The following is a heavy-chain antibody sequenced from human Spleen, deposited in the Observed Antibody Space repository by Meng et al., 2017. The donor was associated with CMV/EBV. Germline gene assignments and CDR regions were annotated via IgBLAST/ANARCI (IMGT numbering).Heavy chain of an antibody. Sequence: QLQAWGAGLLKPSETLSLTCAVYVGSFSGYYWSWIRQPPGKGLQWIGYIYYSGSTYYNQSLKSRVTISVDTSKNQFSLKLSSVTAADTAVYYCARGYYDSSGYGYWYLDLWGRGTLVTVSS. D-gene: IGHD3-22*01. V-gene: IGHV4-34*01. CDR3: ARGYYDSSGYGYWYLDL. J-gene: IGHJ2*01. CDR1: VGSFSGYY. CDR2: IYYSGST.